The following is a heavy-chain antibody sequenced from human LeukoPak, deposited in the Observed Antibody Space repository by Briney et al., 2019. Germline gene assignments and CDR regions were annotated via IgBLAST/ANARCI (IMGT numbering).Heavy chain of an antibody. CDR3: AKGGYCSSASCYVGWFDP. Sequence: GGSLRLSCAASGFTFSSYVMNWVRQAPGKGLEWVSVISGGGGSTYYADSVKGRFTISGDNSKNTLFLRMNSLRAEDTAVYYCAKGGYCSSASCYVGWFDPWGQGTLVTVSS. CDR1: GFTFSSYV. CDR2: ISGGGGST. D-gene: IGHD2-2*01. V-gene: IGHV3-23*01. J-gene: IGHJ5*02.